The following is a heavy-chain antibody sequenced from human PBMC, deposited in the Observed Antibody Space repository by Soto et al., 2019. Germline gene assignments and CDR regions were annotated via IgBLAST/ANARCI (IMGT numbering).Heavy chain of an antibody. V-gene: IGHV4-34*01. J-gene: IGHJ3*02. D-gene: IGHD5-12*01. CDR1: GGSFSGYY. Sequence: SETLSLTCAVYGGSFSGYYWSWIRQPPGKGLEWIGEINHSGSTNYNPSLKSRVTISVDTSKNQFSLKLSSVTAADTAVYYCARPLRKFKRSYSGYEQTRAVAFDIWGQGTMVTVSS. CDR3: ARPLRKFKRSYSGYEQTRAVAFDI. CDR2: INHSGST.